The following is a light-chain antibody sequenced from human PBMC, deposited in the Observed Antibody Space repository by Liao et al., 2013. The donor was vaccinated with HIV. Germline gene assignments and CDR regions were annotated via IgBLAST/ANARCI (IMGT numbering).Light chain of an antibody. CDR2: YDS. V-gene: IGLV3-21*01. CDR3: QAWDSSTAV. CDR1: NIGSKS. Sequence: SYELTQPPSVSVAPGETATITCGGDNIGSKSVHWYQQKPGQAPALVINYDSDRPSGIPERFSGSNSGNTATLTVSRVEDGDEADYYCQAWDSSTAVFGTGTKVTVL. J-gene: IGLJ1*01.